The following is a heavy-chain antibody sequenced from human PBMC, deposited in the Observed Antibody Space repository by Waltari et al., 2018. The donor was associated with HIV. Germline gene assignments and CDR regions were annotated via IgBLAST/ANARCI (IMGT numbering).Heavy chain of an antibody. J-gene: IGHJ5*02. V-gene: IGHV3-53*01. D-gene: IGHD3-10*01. CDR1: NFSVSDKH. CDR3: ATGVRYYGP. Sequence: AESGGRLIQPWGSLGLSCTASNFSVSDKHVTWIRQTPGGSLEWVAVIYPDDTTHYADSVSGRFTISRAKSRTTVLLLMNGLFVDDTATYFCATGVRYYGPWGQGTRVTVSS. CDR2: IYPDDTT.